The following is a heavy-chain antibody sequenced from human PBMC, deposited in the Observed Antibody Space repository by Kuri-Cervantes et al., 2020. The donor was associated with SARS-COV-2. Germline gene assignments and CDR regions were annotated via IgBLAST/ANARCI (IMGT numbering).Heavy chain of an antibody. Sequence: GESLKISCAASGFIFSGYCMNWVRQAPGKGLEWVSYISSSSSTIYYADSVKGRFTISRDNAKNSLYLQMNSLRAEDTAVYYCARDLSSGLWAFDYWGQGTLVTVSS. D-gene: IGHD5-18*01. CDR3: ARDLSSGLWAFDY. CDR2: ISSSSSTI. V-gene: IGHV3-48*01. CDR1: GFIFSGYC. J-gene: IGHJ4*02.